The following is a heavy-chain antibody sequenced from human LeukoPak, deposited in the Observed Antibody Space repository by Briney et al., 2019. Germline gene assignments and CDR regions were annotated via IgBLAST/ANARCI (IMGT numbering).Heavy chain of an antibody. CDR2: INGDGIAI. J-gene: IGHJ4*02. D-gene: IGHD3-10*01. CDR1: GFSFSSHW. CDR3: ARGGSPFY. Sequence: QTGGSLRLSCAGSGFSFSSHWLHWVRQVPGKGLEWVARINGDGIAINYADSVKGRFTISRDNAKNTVYLQMNSLRVEDTAVFYCARGGSPFYWGRGTPVTVPS. V-gene: IGHV3-74*01.